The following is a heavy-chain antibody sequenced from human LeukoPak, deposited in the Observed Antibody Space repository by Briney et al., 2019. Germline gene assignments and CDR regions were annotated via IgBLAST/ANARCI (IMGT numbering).Heavy chain of an antibody. CDR1: GDSISGHY. V-gene: IGHV4-59*11. CDR2: IYYRGST. D-gene: IGHD6-13*01. CDR3: ARDTGYSSSWYFSH. Sequence: SETLSLTCTVSGDSISGHYWSWIRQPPGKGLEWIGYIYYRGSTDYNPSLKSRVTISVDTSKNQFSLKLSSVTAADTAVYYCARDTGYSSSWYFSHWGQGTLVTVSS. J-gene: IGHJ4*02.